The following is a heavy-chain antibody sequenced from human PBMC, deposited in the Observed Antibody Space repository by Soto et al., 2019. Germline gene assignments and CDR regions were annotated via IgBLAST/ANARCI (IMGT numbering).Heavy chain of an antibody. CDR1: GGSISSGDYY. CDR2: IHYSGST. V-gene: IGHV4-30-4*01. J-gene: IGHJ2*01. D-gene: IGHD2-21*02. CDR3: AREIVVVTAMRYFDL. Sequence: QVQLQESGPGLVKPSQTLSLTSTVSGGSISSGDYYWSWIRQPPGKGLEWIGYIHYSGSTYYNPSLKSRVTISVDTSKNQFSLKLSSVTAADTAVYYCAREIVVVTAMRYFDLWGRGTLVTVSS.